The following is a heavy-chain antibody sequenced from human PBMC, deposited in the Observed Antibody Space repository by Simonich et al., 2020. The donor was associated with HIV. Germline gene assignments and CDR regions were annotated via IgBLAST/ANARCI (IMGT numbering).Heavy chain of an antibody. D-gene: IGHD3-10*01. V-gene: IGHV3-33*01. CDR1: GFIFANFG. J-gene: IGHJ5*02. CDR3: ATGFTMVRGVHYS. Sequence: QVQLVESGGGVVQPGRSLRLSCATSGFIFANFGMHWVRQAPGKGVGGLEVSWYDGSKTYYADSVKGRFTISRDTSKNTLFLRMNSLRAEDTAVYYCATGFTMVRGVHYSWGQGTLVTVSS. CDR2: SWYDGSKT.